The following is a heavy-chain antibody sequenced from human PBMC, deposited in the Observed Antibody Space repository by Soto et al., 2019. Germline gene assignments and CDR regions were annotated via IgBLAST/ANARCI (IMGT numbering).Heavy chain of an antibody. Sequence: SVKVSCKASGGTFSSYAISWVRQAPGQGLEWMGGIIPIFGTANYAQKFQGRVTITADESTSTAYMELSSLRSEDTAVYYCARDSRLNSSPAYPLQYNGMDVWGQGTTVTVSS. CDR3: ARDSRLNSSPAYPLQYNGMDV. CDR1: GGTFSSYA. D-gene: IGHD6-6*01. J-gene: IGHJ6*02. V-gene: IGHV1-69*13. CDR2: IIPIFGTA.